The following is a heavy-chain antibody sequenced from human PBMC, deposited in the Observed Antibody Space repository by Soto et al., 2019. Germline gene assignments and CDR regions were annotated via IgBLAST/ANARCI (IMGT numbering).Heavy chain of an antibody. CDR3: AKDLGPYISGGPKWFDS. Sequence: VGLLRLSCAASGVTCSSHGMSRVRQAPGEGLEWVSAISGSGGSTYYADSVKVRFTISRDNSKNTLYLQMNSLRAEDTAVYYCAKDLGPYISGGPKWFDSRGQGTLVTVSS. CDR1: GVTCSSHG. V-gene: IGHV3-23*01. J-gene: IGHJ5*01. CDR2: ISGSGGST. D-gene: IGHD6-19*01.